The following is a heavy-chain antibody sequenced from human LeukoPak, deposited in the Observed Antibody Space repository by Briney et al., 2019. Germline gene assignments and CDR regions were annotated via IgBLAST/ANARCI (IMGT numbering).Heavy chain of an antibody. CDR1: GGSTSSGDYY. V-gene: IGHV4-30-4*01. CDR2: IYYSGST. CDR3: ARAQYSSGWYLDY. J-gene: IGHJ4*02. D-gene: IGHD6-19*01. Sequence: SQTLSLTCTVSGGSTSSGDYYWSWIRQPPGKGLEWIGYIYYSGSTYYNPSLKSRVTISVDTSKNQFSLTLSSVTAADTAVYYCARAQYSSGWYLDYWGQGTLVTVSS.